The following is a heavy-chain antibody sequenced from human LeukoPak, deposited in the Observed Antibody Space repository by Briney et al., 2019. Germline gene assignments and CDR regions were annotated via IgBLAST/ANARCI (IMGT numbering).Heavy chain of an antibody. D-gene: IGHD3-10*01. V-gene: IGHV4-34*01. CDR3: ASFLLQGTSSWFDP. CDR1: GGSFSGYY. J-gene: IGHJ5*02. CDR2: INHSGST. Sequence: SETLSLTCAVYGGSFSGYYWSWIRQPPGKGLEWIGEINHSGSTNYNPSLKSRVTISVDTSKNQFSLKLSSVTAADTAVYYCASFLLQGTSSWFDPWGQGTLVTVSS.